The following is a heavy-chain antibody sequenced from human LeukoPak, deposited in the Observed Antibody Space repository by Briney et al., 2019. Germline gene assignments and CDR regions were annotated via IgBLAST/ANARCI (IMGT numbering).Heavy chain of an antibody. V-gene: IGHV1-69*13. CDR1: GGTFSSYA. J-gene: IGHJ5*02. Sequence: GASVKVSCKASGGTFSSYAISWVRQAPGQGLEWMGGIIPIFGTANYAQKFQGRVMITADESTSTAYMELSSLRSEDTAVYYCACQLMIVVYNWFDPWGQGTLVAVSS. D-gene: IGHD3-22*01. CDR2: IIPIFGTA. CDR3: ACQLMIVVYNWFDP.